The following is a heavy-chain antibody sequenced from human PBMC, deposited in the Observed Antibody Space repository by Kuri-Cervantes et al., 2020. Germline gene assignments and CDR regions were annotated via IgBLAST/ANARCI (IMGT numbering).Heavy chain of an antibody. CDR2: IYYSGST. CDR3: AREGYFDWFNGLDV. CDR1: GGSISSSSYY. D-gene: IGHD3-9*01. V-gene: IGHV4-39*07. J-gene: IGHJ6*02. Sequence: GSLRLSCTVSGGSISSSSYYWGWIRQPPGKGLEWIGSIYYSGSTYYNPSLKSRVIISVDTSRNQFSLKLSSVTAADTAVYYCAREGYFDWFNGLDVWGQGTTVTVSS.